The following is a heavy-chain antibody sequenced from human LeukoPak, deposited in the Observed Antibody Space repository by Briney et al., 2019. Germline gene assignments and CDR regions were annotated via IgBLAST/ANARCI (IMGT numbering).Heavy chain of an antibody. D-gene: IGHD2-2*01. Sequence: ASVKVSCKASGYTFTGYYMHWVRQAPGQGLAWMGWINPNSGGTNYAQKFQGRVTMTRDTSISTAYMELSRLRSDDTAVYYCARDGSEDIVVVPANYYYYGMDVWGQGTTVTVSS. CDR1: GYTFTGYY. CDR3: ARDGSEDIVVVPANYYYYGMDV. CDR2: INPNSGGT. J-gene: IGHJ6*02. V-gene: IGHV1-2*02.